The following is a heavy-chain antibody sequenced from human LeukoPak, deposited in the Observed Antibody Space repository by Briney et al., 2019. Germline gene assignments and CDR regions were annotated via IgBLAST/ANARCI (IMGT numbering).Heavy chain of an antibody. J-gene: IGHJ4*02. CDR3: ARDHIVVVTAIVKNLLDY. CDR1: GFTFSSYA. CDR2: ISYDGSNK. D-gene: IGHD2-21*02. Sequence: PGGSLRLSCAASGFTFSSYAMHWVRQAPGKGLEWVAVISYDGSNKYYADSVKGRFTISRDNPKNTLYLQMNSLRAEDTAVYYCARDHIVVVTAIVKNLLDYWGQGTLVAVSS. V-gene: IGHV3-30*04.